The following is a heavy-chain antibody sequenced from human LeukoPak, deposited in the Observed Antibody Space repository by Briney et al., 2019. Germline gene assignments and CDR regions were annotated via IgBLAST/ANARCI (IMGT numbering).Heavy chain of an antibody. Sequence: GASVKVSCKASGYTFTSYDINWVRQATGQGLEWMGWMNPNSGNTGYAQKFQGRVTITRNTSISTAYMELSSLRSEDTAVYHCARYDSSGYYYDHWGQGTLVTVSS. V-gene: IGHV1-8*03. CDR1: GYTFTSYD. CDR2: MNPNSGNT. J-gene: IGHJ5*02. CDR3: ARYDSSGYYYDH. D-gene: IGHD3-22*01.